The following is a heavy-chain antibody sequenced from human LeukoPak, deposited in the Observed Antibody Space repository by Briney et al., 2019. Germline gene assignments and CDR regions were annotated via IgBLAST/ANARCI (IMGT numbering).Heavy chain of an antibody. J-gene: IGHJ6*02. CDR2: IVVCSGNT. Sequence: ASVKVSCKASGFTFTSSAMQWVRQARGQRLEWIGWIVVCSGNTNYAQKFQERVTITRDMSTSTAYMELSSLRSEDTAVYYCAADARYSSSSGIYYGMDVWGQGTTVTVSS. D-gene: IGHD6-13*01. V-gene: IGHV1-58*02. CDR1: GFTFTSSA. CDR3: AADARYSSSSGIYYGMDV.